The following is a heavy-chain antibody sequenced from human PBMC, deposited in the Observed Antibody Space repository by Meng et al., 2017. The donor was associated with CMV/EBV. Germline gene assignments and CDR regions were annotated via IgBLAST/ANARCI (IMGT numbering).Heavy chain of an antibody. CDR3: ARGGIAAAGLH. CDR1: GGSISSSSSY. CDR2: IYYSGST. J-gene: IGHJ4*02. V-gene: IGHV4-39*07. D-gene: IGHD6-13*01. Sequence: PLGSGPGLGRPAGPLSLPGTVSGGSISSSSSYWGWIRQPPGKGLEWIGSIYYSGSTYYNPSLKSRVTISVDTSKNQFSLKLSSVTAADTAVYYCARGGIAAAGLHWGQGTLVTVSS.